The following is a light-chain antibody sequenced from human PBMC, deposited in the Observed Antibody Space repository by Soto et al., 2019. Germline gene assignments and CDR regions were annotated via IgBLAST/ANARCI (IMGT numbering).Light chain of an antibody. Sequence: QSVLTQPPSASGTPGQRVTISCSGSSSNIGSNYVYWYQQLPGTAPKLLLYRNDQRPSGVPDRFSGSKSGTSASLAISGLRSEDEADYHCAAWDDSLSGYVFGTGTKVTVL. CDR2: RND. J-gene: IGLJ1*01. CDR1: SSNIGSNY. V-gene: IGLV1-47*01. CDR3: AAWDDSLSGYV.